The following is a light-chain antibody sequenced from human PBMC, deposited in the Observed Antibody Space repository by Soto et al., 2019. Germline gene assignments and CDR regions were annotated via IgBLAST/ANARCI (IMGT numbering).Light chain of an antibody. CDR2: WAS. J-gene: IGKJ4*01. CDR1: QTILYSSNNKNH. CDR3: QQFYSNPPT. Sequence: DIVMTQSPDSLAVSLGERATINCKSSQTILYSSNNKNHLAWYQQKPGQPPKVLIYWASIRESGVTERFSGSGSGTEFTLTINNLQVEDVEVYYCQQFYSNPPTFGGGTKVDIK. V-gene: IGKV4-1*01.